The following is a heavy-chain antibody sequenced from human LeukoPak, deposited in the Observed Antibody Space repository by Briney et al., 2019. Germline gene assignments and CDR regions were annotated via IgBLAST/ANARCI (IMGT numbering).Heavy chain of an antibody. CDR3: ARVPYDYSNYAVSWFDP. D-gene: IGHD4-11*01. V-gene: IGHV4-31*03. Sequence: KSSQTLSLTCTVSGGSISSGGYYWSWIRQHPGKGLEWIGYIYYSGSTYYNPSLKSRVTISVDTSKNQFSLKLSSVTAADTAVYYCARVPYDYSNYAVSWFDPWGQGTLVTVSS. J-gene: IGHJ5*02. CDR1: GGSISSGGYY. CDR2: IYYSGST.